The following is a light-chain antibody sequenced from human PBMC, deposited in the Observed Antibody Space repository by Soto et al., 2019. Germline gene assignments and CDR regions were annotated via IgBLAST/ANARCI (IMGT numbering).Light chain of an antibody. V-gene: IGLV2-11*02. J-gene: IGLJ2*01. CDR2: DVS. Sequence: QSALTQPRSGSGFPGPSGTISCTGTSNGVGGYNYVSRYQQHPGKTPKPMIYDVSKRPSGVPDRFSGSKSGNTASLTISGLQAEDEADYYCCSYAGSYTVVFGGGTKLTVL. CDR1: SNGVGGYNY. CDR3: CSYAGSYTVV.